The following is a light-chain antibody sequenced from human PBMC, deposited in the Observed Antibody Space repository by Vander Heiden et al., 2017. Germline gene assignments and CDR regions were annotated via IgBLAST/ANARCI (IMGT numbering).Light chain of an antibody. J-gene: IGLJ2*01. CDR1: RSNVGGNP. CDR2: TNN. CDR3: ATGDGVRNGLVV. Sequence: QSVLTQPLSASGPPGQRTILSCSGSRSNVGGNPVHWYQQLPGTAPKLLIDTNNQRPSVVPDRVACSKAGAAASRAIRGLHAEEEADYYWATGDGVRNGLVVFGGGTKLTVL. V-gene: IGLV1-44*01.